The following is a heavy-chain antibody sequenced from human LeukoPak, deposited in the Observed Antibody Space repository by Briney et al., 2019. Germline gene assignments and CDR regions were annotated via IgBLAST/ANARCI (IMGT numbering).Heavy chain of an antibody. J-gene: IGHJ4*02. CDR3: ARAYYYDSSGYLYCFDY. D-gene: IGHD3-22*01. V-gene: IGHV5-51*01. CDR2: IYPGDSDT. CDR1: GYSFTSYW. Sequence: GESLKISCKGSGYSFTSYWIGWVRQMPGKGLECMGIIYPGDSDTRYSPSFQGQVTISADKSITTAYLQWTSLKASDTAMYYCARAYYYDSSGYLYCFDYWGQGTLVTVSS.